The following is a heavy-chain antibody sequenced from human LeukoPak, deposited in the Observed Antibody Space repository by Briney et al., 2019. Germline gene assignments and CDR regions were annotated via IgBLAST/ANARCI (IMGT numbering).Heavy chain of an antibody. D-gene: IGHD6-13*01. CDR2: INPSGGST. CDR3: ATEGPAAASYPDY. J-gene: IGHJ4*02. CDR1: GYTFTGYY. V-gene: IGHV1-46*01. Sequence: GASVKVSCKASGYTFTGYYMHWVRQAPGQGLEWMGWINPSGGSTSYAQKFQGRVTMTRDTSTSTVYMELSSLRSEDTAVYYCATEGPAAASYPDYWGQGTLVTVSS.